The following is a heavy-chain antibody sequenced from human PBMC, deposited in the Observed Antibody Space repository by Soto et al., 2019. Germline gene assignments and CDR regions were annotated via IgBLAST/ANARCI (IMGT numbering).Heavy chain of an antibody. CDR2: ISGSGGST. J-gene: IGHJ6*02. CDR1: GFTCSSDT. Sequence: GGSLRLSCSPSGFTCSSDTMSWVRQSPGKGVEWVAAISGSGGSTYYADSVKGRFTISRDNSKNTLYLHMNSLRAEDTAVYYCAKAAYSSRWYYYYGMDVWGQGTTVTVCS. CDR3: AKAAYSSRWYYYYGMDV. V-gene: IGHV3-23*01. D-gene: IGHD6-19*01.